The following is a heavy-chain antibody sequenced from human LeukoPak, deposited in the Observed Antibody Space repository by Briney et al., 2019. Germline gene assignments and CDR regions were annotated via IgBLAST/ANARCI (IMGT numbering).Heavy chain of an antibody. Sequence: AGGSLRLSCVASGFTFSDYDMNWVRQAPMKGLEWVSAIRGNGDTTYYADSVKGRFAISRDNSKNTLYLQMNSLRAEDTAVYYCAKVWSKYYDCSDTDDWGQGTLVTVSS. CDR3: AKVWSKYYDCSDTDD. J-gene: IGHJ4*02. CDR1: GFTFSDYD. V-gene: IGHV3-23*01. CDR2: IRGNGDTT. D-gene: IGHD3-22*01.